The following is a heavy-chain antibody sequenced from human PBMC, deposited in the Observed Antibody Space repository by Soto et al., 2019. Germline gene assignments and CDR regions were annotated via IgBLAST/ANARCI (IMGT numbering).Heavy chain of an antibody. J-gene: IGHJ4*02. Sequence: EVQLVESGGGLVQPGGSLRLSCAVSGFPFSRYEMHWVRQAPGKGLEWVSFISSTGSAIYYASSVKGRFTISRDNAKNSLYLQMHSLRAEDTAVYYCARDLYDSSGYCPFDHWGQGTLVTVSS. CDR2: ISSTGSAI. V-gene: IGHV3-48*03. CDR3: ARDLYDSSGYCPFDH. D-gene: IGHD3-22*01. CDR1: GFPFSRYE.